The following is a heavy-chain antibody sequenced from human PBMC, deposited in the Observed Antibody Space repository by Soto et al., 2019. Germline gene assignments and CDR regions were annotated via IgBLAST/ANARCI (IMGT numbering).Heavy chain of an antibody. J-gene: IGHJ5*02. V-gene: IGHV3-30*18. CDR2: ISYDGSNK. CDR3: AKGVRWGYSGYDSKRENNWFDP. D-gene: IGHD5-12*01. Sequence: GGSLRLSCAVSGFTFSSYGMHWVRQAPGKGLEWVAVISYDGSNKYYADSVKGRFTISRDNSKNTLYLQMNSLRAEDTAVYYCAKGVRWGYSGYDSKRENNWFDPWGQGTLVTVSS. CDR1: GFTFSSYG.